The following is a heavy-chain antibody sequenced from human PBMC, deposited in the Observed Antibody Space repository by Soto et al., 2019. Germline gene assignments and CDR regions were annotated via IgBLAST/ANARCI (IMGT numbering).Heavy chain of an antibody. CDR2: ISAYNGNT. CDR3: ARSGIILMVYGGSNWFDP. J-gene: IGHJ5*02. V-gene: IGHV1-18*01. D-gene: IGHD2-8*01. Sequence: GASVKVSCKASGYTFTSYGISWVRHAPGQGLEWMGWISAYNGNTNYAQKLQGRVTMTTDTSTSTAYMELRSLRSDDTAVYYCARSGIILMVYGGSNWFDPWGQGTLVTVSS. CDR1: GYTFTSYG.